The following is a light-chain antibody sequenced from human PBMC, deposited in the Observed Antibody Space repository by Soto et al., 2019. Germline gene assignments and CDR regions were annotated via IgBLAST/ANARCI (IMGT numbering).Light chain of an antibody. CDR2: KAS. CDR1: QSINSW. CDR3: QQYNDNWT. V-gene: IGKV1-5*03. J-gene: IGKJ1*01. Sequence: DIQMTQSPSTLSASVGDRVTITCRASQSINSWLAWYQQKPGTAPKLLIYKASTLQSGVPSRFSGSRSGTEFTLTISSLQPDDSATYYCQQYNDNWTFGQGTKVDIK.